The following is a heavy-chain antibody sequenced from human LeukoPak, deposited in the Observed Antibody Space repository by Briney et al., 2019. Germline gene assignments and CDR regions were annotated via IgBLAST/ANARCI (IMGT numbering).Heavy chain of an antibody. Sequence: GGSLRLSCAASGFTFSSYSMNWVRQAPGKGLEWVSSISSSSSYMYYADSVKGRFTISRDNAKNSPYLQMNSLRAEDTAVYYCARALLAAAGIRYFDYWGQGTLVTVSS. CDR2: ISSSSSYM. J-gene: IGHJ4*02. CDR3: ARALLAAAGIRYFDY. V-gene: IGHV3-21*01. D-gene: IGHD6-13*01. CDR1: GFTFSSYS.